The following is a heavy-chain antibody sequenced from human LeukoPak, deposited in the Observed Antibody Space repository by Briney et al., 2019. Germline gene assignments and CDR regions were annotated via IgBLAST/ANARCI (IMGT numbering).Heavy chain of an antibody. V-gene: IGHV3-7*01. CDR1: GFTFTTYW. CDR2: IRQDGGAT. D-gene: IGHD5-18*01. J-gene: IGHJ4*02. CDR3: ATSLDTAGGPY. Sequence: PGGSLRLSCAASGFTFTTYWMTWVRQAPGKGLEWLANIRQDGGATYYADSVKGRFTISRDNAKNSLYLQMHSPRADDTAVYYCATSLDTAGGPYWGQGTLVTVSS.